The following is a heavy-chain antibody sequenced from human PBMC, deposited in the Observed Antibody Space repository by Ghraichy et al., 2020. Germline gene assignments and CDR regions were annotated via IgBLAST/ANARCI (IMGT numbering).Heavy chain of an antibody. CDR2: INPNSGGT. D-gene: IGHD2-2*01. Sequence: ASEKVSCKASGYTFTGYYMHWVRQAPGQGLEWMGWINPNSGGTNYAQKFQGRVTMTRDTSISTAYMELSRLRSDDTAVYYCARDGNPYCSSTSCALNWFDPWGQGTLVTVSS. J-gene: IGHJ5*02. CDR3: ARDGNPYCSSTSCALNWFDP. CDR1: GYTFTGYY. V-gene: IGHV1-2*02.